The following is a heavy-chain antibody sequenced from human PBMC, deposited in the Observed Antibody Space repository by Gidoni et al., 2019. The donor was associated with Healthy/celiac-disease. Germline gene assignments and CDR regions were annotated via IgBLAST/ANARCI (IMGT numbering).Heavy chain of an antibody. V-gene: IGHV4-38-2*02. J-gene: IGHJ4*02. CDR1: GYSISSGYY. D-gene: IGHD6-13*01. Sequence: QVQLQETGTGLVKPSETLYRTGTVSGYSISSGYYLGWIRQPPGKGLEWIGSIYHSGGTYYNPSLKSRVTISVDTSKHQFSLKLSSVTAADTAVYYCATIAAAVDYWGQGTLVTVSS. CDR2: IYHSGGT. CDR3: ATIAAAVDY.